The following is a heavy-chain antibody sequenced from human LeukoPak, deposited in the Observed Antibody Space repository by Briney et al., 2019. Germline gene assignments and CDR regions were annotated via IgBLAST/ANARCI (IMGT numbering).Heavy chain of an antibody. CDR1: GYIFTGQD. CDR3: ASYPRYSSSPPFDY. CDR2: INPNTGGT. Sequence: GASVKVSCKASGYIFTGQDMHWVRQAPGQGLEWMGWINPNTGGTHYAQRLQGRVTLTRDTSISTAYMELSSLRSDDTAVYYCASYPRYSSSPPFDYWGQGTLVTVSS. D-gene: IGHD6-6*01. J-gene: IGHJ4*02. V-gene: IGHV1-2*02.